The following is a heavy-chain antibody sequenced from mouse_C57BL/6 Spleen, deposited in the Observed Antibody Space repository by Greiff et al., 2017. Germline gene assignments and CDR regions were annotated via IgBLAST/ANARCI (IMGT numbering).Heavy chain of an antibody. CDR2: IYPGSGST. D-gene: IGHD1-1*01. CDR1: GYTFTSYW. CDR3: ARTTTVVAPYYFDY. J-gene: IGHJ2*01. V-gene: IGHV1-55*01. Sequence: VQLQQSGAELVKPGASVKLSCKASGYTFTSYWITWVKQRPGQGLEWIGDIYPGSGSTNYNEKFKSKATLTVDTSSSTAYMQFSSLTSEDSAVYYGARTTTVVAPYYFDYWGQGTTLTFSS.